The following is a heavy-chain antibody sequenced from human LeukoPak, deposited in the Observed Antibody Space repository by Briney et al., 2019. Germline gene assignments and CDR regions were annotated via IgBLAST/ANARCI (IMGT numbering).Heavy chain of an antibody. D-gene: IGHD3-10*01. CDR1: GVTFSSYA. CDR2: ISYDGSNK. J-gene: IGHJ5*02. Sequence: PGGSLRLSCAASGVTFSSYAMHWVRQAPGKGLEWVAVISYDGSNKYYADSVKGRFTISRDNSKNTLYLQMNSLRAEDTAVYYCARDNGPRNYYGSGSYYNWFDPWGQGTLVTVSS. V-gene: IGHV3-30-3*01. CDR3: ARDNGPRNYYGSGSYYNWFDP.